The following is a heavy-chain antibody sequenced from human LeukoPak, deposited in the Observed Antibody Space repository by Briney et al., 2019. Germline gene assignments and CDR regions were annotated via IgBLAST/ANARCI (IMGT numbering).Heavy chain of an antibody. CDR2: IYYSGST. D-gene: IGHD3-10*01. V-gene: IGHV4-30-4*01. Sequence: SSETLSLTCTVSGGSISSGDYYWSWIRQPPGKGLEWIGYIYYSGSTYYNPSLKSRVTISVDTSKNQFSLKLSSVTAADTAVYYCARAYVLLWFGELSNYFDYWGQGTLVTVSS. CDR1: GGSISSGDYY. CDR3: ARAYVLLWFGELSNYFDY. J-gene: IGHJ4*02.